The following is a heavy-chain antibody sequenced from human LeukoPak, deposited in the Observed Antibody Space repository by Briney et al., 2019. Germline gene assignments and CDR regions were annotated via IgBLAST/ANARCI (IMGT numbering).Heavy chain of an antibody. Sequence: GGSLRLSCAASGFTFSSYAMHWVRQAPGKGLEWVAVISYDGSNKYYADSVKGRFTISRDNSKNTLYLQMNSLRAEDTAVYYCARVRVAVAGVLRYYYYYGMDVWGQGTTVTVS. V-gene: IGHV3-30-3*01. CDR1: GFTFSSYA. CDR2: ISYDGSNK. J-gene: IGHJ6*02. D-gene: IGHD6-19*01. CDR3: ARVRVAVAGVLRYYYYYGMDV.